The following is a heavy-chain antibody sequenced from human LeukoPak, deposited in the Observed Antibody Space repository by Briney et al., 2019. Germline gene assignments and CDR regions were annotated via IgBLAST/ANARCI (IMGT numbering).Heavy chain of an antibody. D-gene: IGHD3-22*01. J-gene: IGHJ3*02. CDR3: ARRSFEHSSGYYSRGAFAI. CDR2: IYYSGST. V-gene: IGHV4-39*01. CDR1: GGTISSTSYY. Sequence: PSETLSLTCSVSGGTISSTSYYWAWIRQPPGKGLEWIGYIYYSGSTYYNPSLKSRVIISVDTSKNQFSLKLNSVTAADTAVYYCARRSFEHSSGYYSRGAFAIWGQGPMVTVCS.